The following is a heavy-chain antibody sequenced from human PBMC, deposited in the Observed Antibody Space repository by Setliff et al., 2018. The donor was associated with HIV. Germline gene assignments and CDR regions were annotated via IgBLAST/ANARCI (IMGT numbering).Heavy chain of an antibody. D-gene: IGHD3-16*02. CDR3: ATLLTFWGVIAHRRVFAI. Sequence: PGESLKISCKGSGYSFTSYWIGWVRQMPGKGLEWMGIINPGDSDTSYSPSFQGQVTISADQSINTAYLQWSSLKASDPAMYYCATLLTFWGVIAHRRVFAIWGQGTMVTVSS. CDR1: GYSFTSYW. J-gene: IGHJ3*02. CDR2: INPGDSDT. V-gene: IGHV5-51*01.